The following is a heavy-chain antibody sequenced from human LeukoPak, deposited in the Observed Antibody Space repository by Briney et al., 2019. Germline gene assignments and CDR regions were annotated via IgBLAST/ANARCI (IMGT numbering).Heavy chain of an antibody. Sequence: PSQTLSLTCAVSGGSISSGGYSWSWIRQPPGKGLEWIGYIYHSGSTYYNPSLKSRVTISVDRPKNQFSLKLSSVTAADTAVYYCASVLRFLEWSLDVWGQGTTVTVSS. CDR1: GGSISSGGYS. J-gene: IGHJ6*02. CDR2: IYHSGST. V-gene: IGHV4-30-2*01. D-gene: IGHD3-3*01. CDR3: ASVLRFLEWSLDV.